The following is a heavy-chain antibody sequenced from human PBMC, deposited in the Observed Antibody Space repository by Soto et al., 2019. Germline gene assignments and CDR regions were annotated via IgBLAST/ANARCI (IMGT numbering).Heavy chain of an antibody. CDR1: AFTFSSYS. CDR2: ISSSSTII. Sequence: EVQLVESGGGLVQPEGSLRLSCAASAFTFSSYSMNWVRQAPGKGLEWVSYISSSSTIIHYADSVKGRFTISRDNAKNSLHLQRDSLRAEDTAVYYCARGGYCSTTTCSQNIIDCWGQGTLVTVSS. D-gene: IGHD2-2*01. CDR3: ARGGYCSTTTCSQNIIDC. V-gene: IGHV3-48*01. J-gene: IGHJ4*02.